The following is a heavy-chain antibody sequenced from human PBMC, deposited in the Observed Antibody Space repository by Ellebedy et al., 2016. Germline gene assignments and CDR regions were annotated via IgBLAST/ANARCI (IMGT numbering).Heavy chain of an antibody. CDR3: AKEPIHDYGDYGLAFDI. J-gene: IGHJ3*02. Sequence: ASVKVSCKASGYTFTSYDINWVRQATGQGLEWMGWMNPNSGNTGYAQKFQGRVTMTRNTSISTAYMELSSLRSEDTAVYYCAKEPIHDYGDYGLAFDIWGQGTMVTVSS. CDR2: MNPNSGNT. CDR1: GYTFTSYD. D-gene: IGHD4-17*01. V-gene: IGHV1-8*01.